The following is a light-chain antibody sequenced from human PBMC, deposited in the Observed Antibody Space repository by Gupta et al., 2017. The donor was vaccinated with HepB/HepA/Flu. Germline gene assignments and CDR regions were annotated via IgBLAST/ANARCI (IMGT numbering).Light chain of an antibody. CDR1: TSDVGGYNY. CDR3: SDCKGRRTGV. J-gene: IGLJ2*01. CDR2: DVS. V-gene: IGLV2-14*03. Sequence: QSALTTPPSVSGSPGQSITGSCTGTTSDVGGYNYVSWYQQHPRTAPIRIWDDVSNRLSGVSKRGTAYNSGKTESRNVYGRHADDDADEYCSDCKGRRTGVCGGGTKLTVL.